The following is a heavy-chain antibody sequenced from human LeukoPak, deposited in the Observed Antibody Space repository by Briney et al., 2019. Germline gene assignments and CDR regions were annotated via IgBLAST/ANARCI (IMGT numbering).Heavy chain of an antibody. Sequence: ASVKVSCKASGYTFTSYGISWVRQAPGQVLEWMGWISAYNGNTNYAQKLQGRVTMTTDTSTSTAYMELRSLRSDDTAVYYCARGAATGYYYYGMVVWGQGTTVTVSS. V-gene: IGHV1-18*01. D-gene: IGHD3-10*01. CDR3: ARGAATGYYYYGMVV. J-gene: IGHJ6*02. CDR1: GYTFTSYG. CDR2: ISAYNGNT.